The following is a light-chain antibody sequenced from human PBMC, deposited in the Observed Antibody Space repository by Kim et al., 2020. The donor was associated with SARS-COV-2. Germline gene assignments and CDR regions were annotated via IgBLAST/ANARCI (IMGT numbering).Light chain of an antibody. CDR2: GES. Sequence: ASVGDRVTITCRASESITTYLNWYQKKPGKDPKLLIYGESTLQGGGPSRFSGSGYGTDFSLTISSLQPEDFGTYYCQESYDTPLTFGGGTKVDIK. CDR1: ESITTY. CDR3: QESYDTPLT. V-gene: IGKV1-39*01. J-gene: IGKJ4*01.